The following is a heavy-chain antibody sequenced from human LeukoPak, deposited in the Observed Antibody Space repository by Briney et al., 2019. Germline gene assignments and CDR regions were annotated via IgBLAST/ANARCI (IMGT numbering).Heavy chain of an antibody. CDR2: IRYDGSNK. Sequence: GSLRLSCAASGFTFSSYGMHWVRQAPGKGLEWVAFIRYDGSNKYYADSVKGRFTISRDNSKSTLYLQMNSLRAEDTAVYYCANADIVVVVAAADPFDYWGQGTLVTVSS. V-gene: IGHV3-30*02. J-gene: IGHJ4*02. CDR1: GFTFSSYG. D-gene: IGHD2-15*01. CDR3: ANADIVVVVAAADPFDY.